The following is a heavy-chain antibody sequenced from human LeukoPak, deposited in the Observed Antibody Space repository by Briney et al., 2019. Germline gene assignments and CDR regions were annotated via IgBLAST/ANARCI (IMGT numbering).Heavy chain of an antibody. CDR1: GGSVTSGTSY. CDR2: IYYSGST. CDR3: ARDLVGYDILTGFGGYFDL. D-gene: IGHD3-9*01. V-gene: IGHV4-61*01. Sequence: SETLSLTCIVSGGSVTSGTSYWNWIRQPPGKGLEWIGCIYYSGSTNYNPSLKSRVTISVDTSNNQFSLKLNSVTAADTAVYYCARDLVGYDILTGFGGYFDLWGRGTLVTVSS. J-gene: IGHJ2*01.